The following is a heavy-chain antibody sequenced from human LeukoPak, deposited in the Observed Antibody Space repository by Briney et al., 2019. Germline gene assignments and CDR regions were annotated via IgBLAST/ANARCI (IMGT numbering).Heavy chain of an antibody. Sequence: SETLSLTCTVSGGSISGYYLSWIRQPPGKGLEWIGYIYYSGSTNYNPSLKSRVIISVDTSKNQFSLKLTSVTAADTAVYYCARDPSLFAGYFDYWGQGTLATVSS. J-gene: IGHJ4*02. CDR1: GGSISGYY. CDR2: IYYSGST. CDR3: ARDPSLFAGYFDY. V-gene: IGHV4-59*01.